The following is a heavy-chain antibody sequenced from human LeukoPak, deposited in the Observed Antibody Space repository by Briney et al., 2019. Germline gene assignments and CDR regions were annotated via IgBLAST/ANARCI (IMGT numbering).Heavy chain of an antibody. Sequence: GGSLRLSCGASGFDFSNNGMHWVRQAQGKGLEWVAFIRYDAANQYYADSVKGRFTISRDNSKNTLYLQMDSLRSEDTAIYHCAKDIAVSDSYFDYWGQGTLVTVSS. J-gene: IGHJ4*02. CDR1: GFDFSNNG. CDR2: IRYDAANQ. V-gene: IGHV3-30*02. CDR3: AKDIAVSDSYFDY. D-gene: IGHD6-19*01.